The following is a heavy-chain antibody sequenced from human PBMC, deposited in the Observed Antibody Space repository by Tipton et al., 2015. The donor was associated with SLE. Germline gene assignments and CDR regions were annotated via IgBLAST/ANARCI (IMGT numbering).Heavy chain of an antibody. CDR2: IIPVFGTA. CDR3: ARVLRRIGTGGPGYGLDV. D-gene: IGHD2-8*02. V-gene: IGHV1-69*01. CDR1: GGTFSSSA. J-gene: IGHJ4*02. Sequence: QLVQSGAEVKKPGSSVKVSCKAAGGTFSSSAINWVRQAPGQGLQWMGVIIPVFGTANYAQRFQGRVTFTADESTSTAYMELSSLRSEDTAVYFCARVLRRIGTGGPGYGLDVWGQGTLVTVSS.